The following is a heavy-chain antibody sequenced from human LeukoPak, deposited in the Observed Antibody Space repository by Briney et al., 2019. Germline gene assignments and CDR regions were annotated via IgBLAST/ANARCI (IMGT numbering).Heavy chain of an antibody. J-gene: IGHJ6*03. CDR1: GGSFSGYY. D-gene: IGHD2-2*02. CDR3: ARGLMSGCSSTSCYRRGNYYNYYYMDV. V-gene: IGHV4-34*01. Sequence: SETLSLTCAVYGGSFSGYYWSWIRHPPAEGLERGWEINNSGSTNYNPPLRRRVAISVDTSKNQFSLKLSSVTAADTAVYYCARGLMSGCSSTSCYRRGNYYNYYYMDVWGKGTTVTVS. CDR2: INNSGST.